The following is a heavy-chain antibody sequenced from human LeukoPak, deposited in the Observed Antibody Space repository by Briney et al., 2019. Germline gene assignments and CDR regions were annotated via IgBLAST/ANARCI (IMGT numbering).Heavy chain of an antibody. J-gene: IGHJ4*02. CDR1: GFTFSSYG. V-gene: IGHV3-23*01. D-gene: IGHD3-22*01. Sequence: GGSLRLSCTASGFTFSSYGMTCVRQAPGKGLEWVSAISGSGGSTYYADSVKGRFTISRDNSKNTLYLQMNSLRAEDTAVYYCAKQGSGYGFFDYWGQGALVTVSS. CDR2: ISGSGGST. CDR3: AKQGSGYGFFDY.